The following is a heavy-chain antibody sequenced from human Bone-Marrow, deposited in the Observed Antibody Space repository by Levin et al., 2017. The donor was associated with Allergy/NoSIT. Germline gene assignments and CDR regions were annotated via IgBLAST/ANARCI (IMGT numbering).Heavy chain of an antibody. CDR1: EFTFRNFA. Sequence: GGSLRLSCAASEFTFRNFAMSWVRQAPGKGLEWLATVSGTGGSTYDSDSVRDRFTIFRANSKNILYLQMNSLRAEDTAVYVCAKELQQWVTPGCGASDFWGQGTMVTVSS. J-gene: IGHJ3*01. CDR2: VSGTGGST. CDR3: AKELQQWVTPGCGASDF. V-gene: IGHV3-23*01. D-gene: IGHD6-19*01.